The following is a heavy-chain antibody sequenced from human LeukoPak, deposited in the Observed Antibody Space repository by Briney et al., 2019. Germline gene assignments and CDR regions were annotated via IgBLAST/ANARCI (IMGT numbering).Heavy chain of an antibody. Sequence: SETLSLTSTVSGGSISSYYWSWIRQPPGKGLEWIGYIYYSGSTNYNPSLKSRVTISVDTSKNQFSLKLSSVTAADTAVYYCARRGSSWYSGDAFDIWGQGTMVTVSS. D-gene: IGHD6-13*01. CDR2: IYYSGST. CDR3: ARRGSSWYSGDAFDI. CDR1: GGSISSYY. V-gene: IGHV4-59*08. J-gene: IGHJ3*02.